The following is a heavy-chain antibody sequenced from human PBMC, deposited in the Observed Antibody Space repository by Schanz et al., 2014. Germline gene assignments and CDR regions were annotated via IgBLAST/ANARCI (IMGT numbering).Heavy chain of an antibody. V-gene: IGHV4-59*01. J-gene: IGHJ3*02. CDR1: GGSISSYY. D-gene: IGHD5-18*01. CDR2: IYYSGST. CDR3: ARDLSRGYSYGRRQSDAFDI. Sequence: QVQLQESGPGLVKPSETLSLTCTVSGGSISSYYWSWTRQPPGKGLEWIGYIYYSGSTNYNPSLKSRITISVDTSKNQFSLKLSSVTAADTAVYYCARDLSRGYSYGRRQSDAFDIWGQGTMVTVSS.